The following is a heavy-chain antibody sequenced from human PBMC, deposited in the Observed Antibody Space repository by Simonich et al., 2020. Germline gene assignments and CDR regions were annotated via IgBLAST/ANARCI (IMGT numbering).Heavy chain of an antibody. CDR1: GYSISSGYY. CDR3: ARRPGHDY. J-gene: IGHJ4*02. Sequence: QVQLQESGPGLVKPSETLYLTCAVSGYSISSGYYWGWIRQPPGKGLEWIGSIYPSGSTYYNTSLKGRVTISVDTSKNQFSLKLSSVTAADTAVYYCARRPGHDYWGQGTLVTVSS. CDR2: IYPSGST. V-gene: IGHV4-38-2*01. D-gene: IGHD2-2*01.